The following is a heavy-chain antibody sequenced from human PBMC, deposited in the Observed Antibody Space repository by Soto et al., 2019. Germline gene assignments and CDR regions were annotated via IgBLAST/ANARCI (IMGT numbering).Heavy chain of an antibody. D-gene: IGHD6-19*01. CDR3: ARVYSSGWYRSLRGMDV. J-gene: IGHJ6*02. Sequence: ASVKVSCKASGYTFTSYGISWVRQAPGQGLEWMGWISAYNGNTNDAQKLQGRVTMTTDTSTSTAYMELRSLRSDDTAVYYCARVYSSGWYRSLRGMDVWGQGTTVTVSS. CDR2: ISAYNGNT. V-gene: IGHV1-18*04. CDR1: GYTFTSYG.